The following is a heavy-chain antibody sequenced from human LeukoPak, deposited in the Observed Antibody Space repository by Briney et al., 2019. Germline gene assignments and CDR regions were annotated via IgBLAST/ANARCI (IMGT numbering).Heavy chain of an antibody. J-gene: IGHJ4*02. D-gene: IGHD4-17*01. CDR3: AKDPQNFYGDHFDY. CDR1: GFTFSSYA. V-gene: IGHV3-23*01. Sequence: GGSLRLSCAASGFTFSSYAMSWVRQAPGKGLEWVSAISSSGGRTYYADSVKGRFTISRDNSKNTLFLQMNSLRAEDTAVYYCAKDPQNFYGDHFDYWGQGTLVTVSS. CDR2: ISSSGGRT.